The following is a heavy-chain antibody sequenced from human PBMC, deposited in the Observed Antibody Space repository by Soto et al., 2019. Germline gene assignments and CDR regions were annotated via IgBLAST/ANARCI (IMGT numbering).Heavy chain of an antibody. CDR2: IWYDGSKK. J-gene: IGHJ3*02. V-gene: IGHV3-33*01. D-gene: IGHD4-17*01. CDR1: GFTFSGFG. Sequence: QVQLVESGGGVVQPGTSLRLSCEASGFTFSGFGMHWVRQAPGKGLEWVAVIWYDGSKKYYADCVKGRFTICRDNSKNGLYLQMNSLRAEDTAVYYCARGRGGSYGGNSAHFDIWGQGTLVTVSS. CDR3: ARGRGGSYGGNSAHFDI.